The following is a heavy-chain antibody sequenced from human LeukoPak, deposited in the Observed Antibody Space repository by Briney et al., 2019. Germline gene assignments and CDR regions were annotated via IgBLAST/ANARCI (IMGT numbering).Heavy chain of an antibody. J-gene: IGHJ4*02. D-gene: IGHD7-27*01. CDR1: RASITSYH. V-gene: IGHV4-4*07. CDR2: IYTSGAT. CDR3: ATRKLGNDY. Sequence: SSETLSLTCTVSRASITSYHWSWIRQPAGKGLEWIGRIYTSGATNYNLSFKSRVTMSITSRNQFSLKLTSVTAADTAVYYCATRKLGNDYWGQGTLVTVSS.